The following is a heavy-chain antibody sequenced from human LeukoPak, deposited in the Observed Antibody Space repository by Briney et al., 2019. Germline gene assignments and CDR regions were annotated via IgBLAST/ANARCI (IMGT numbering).Heavy chain of an antibody. J-gene: IGHJ6*03. Sequence: PSQTLSLTCTVSGGSISSGSYYWSWIRQPAGKGLEWIGRIYTSGSTNYNPSLKSRVTMSVDTSKNQFSLKLSSVTAADTAVYYCARSYVYYYMDVWGKGTTVTVSS. CDR1: GGSISSGSYY. D-gene: IGHD1-26*01. CDR2: IYTSGST. V-gene: IGHV4-61*02. CDR3: ARSYVYYYMDV.